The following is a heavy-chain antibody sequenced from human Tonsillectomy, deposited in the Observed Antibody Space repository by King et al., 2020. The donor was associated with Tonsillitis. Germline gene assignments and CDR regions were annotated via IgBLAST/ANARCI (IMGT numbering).Heavy chain of an antibody. CDR1: GGSISGSDYS. Sequence: VQLQESGPGLVKPSQTLSLTCTVSGGSISGSDYSWPGIRQHPGKGLGWIGYIHYNGNTYYNPSLKSRLNISLDTPKNQFSLKVSSVTAADTAEYYCGRYEGGVFDPWGQGTLVTVSS. V-gene: IGHV4-31*03. D-gene: IGHD2-15*01. CDR3: GRYEGGVFDP. J-gene: IGHJ5*02. CDR2: IHYNGNT.